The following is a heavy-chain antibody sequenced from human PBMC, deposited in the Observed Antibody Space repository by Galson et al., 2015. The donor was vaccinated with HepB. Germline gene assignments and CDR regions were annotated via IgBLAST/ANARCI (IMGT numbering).Heavy chain of an antibody. Sequence: SLRLSCAASGFTFSNAWMSWVRQAPGKGLEWIGRIKSKADGGTTEHAAPVKGRFTISRDDSKDTLYLQMNSLENEDTGVYYCTPHYSSTWYGYWGQGTLVTVSS. CDR2: IKSKADGGTT. D-gene: IGHD6-13*01. V-gene: IGHV3-15*05. CDR1: GFTFSNAW. J-gene: IGHJ4*02. CDR3: TPHYSSTWYGY.